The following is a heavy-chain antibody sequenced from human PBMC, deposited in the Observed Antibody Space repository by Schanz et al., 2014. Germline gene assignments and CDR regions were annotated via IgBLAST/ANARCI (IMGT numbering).Heavy chain of an antibody. CDR2: INHGGST. CDR3: ARDSLRGATGGYGMDV. CDR1: GGSFSGYY. V-gene: IGHV4-34*01. Sequence: QVQLQQWGAGLLKPSETLSLTCAVYGGSFSGYYWSWIRQPPGKGLEWIAEINHGGSTNSNPSLKSRVTISVDTSKTQFSVKLRSVTAADTAVYYCARDSLRGATGGYGMDVWGKGTTVTVSS. J-gene: IGHJ6*04. D-gene: IGHD2-8*02.